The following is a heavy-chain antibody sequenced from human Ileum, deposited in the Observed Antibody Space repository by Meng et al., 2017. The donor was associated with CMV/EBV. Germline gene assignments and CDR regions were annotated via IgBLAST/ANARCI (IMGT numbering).Heavy chain of an antibody. CDR3: VRGPSVLSASYYSWFDP. CDR1: GFTFSSNW. Sequence: GGSLRLSCAASGFTFSSNWMHWVRQTPGKGLVWVSRINSDGSSTSYADSVKGRFTISRANAKNTVYLQINSLRAEDTAVYYCVRGPSVLSASYYSWFDPWGQGTLVTVSS. J-gene: IGHJ5*02. V-gene: IGHV3-74*01. CDR2: INSDGSST. D-gene: IGHD1-26*01.